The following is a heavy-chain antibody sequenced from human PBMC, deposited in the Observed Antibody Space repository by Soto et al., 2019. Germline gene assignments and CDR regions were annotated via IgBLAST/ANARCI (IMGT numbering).Heavy chain of an antibody. CDR2: ISAYNGNT. CDR1: GYSFTSYG. J-gene: IGHJ5*02. D-gene: IGHD3-10*01. Sequence: ASVKVSCKASGYSFTSYGISWVRQAPGQGLEWMGWISAYNGNTNYAQKLQGRVTMTTDTSTSTAYMELRSLRSDDTAVYYCARGVGSGSYYNQYNWFDPWGQGTLVTVSS. V-gene: IGHV1-18*01. CDR3: ARGVGSGSYYNQYNWFDP.